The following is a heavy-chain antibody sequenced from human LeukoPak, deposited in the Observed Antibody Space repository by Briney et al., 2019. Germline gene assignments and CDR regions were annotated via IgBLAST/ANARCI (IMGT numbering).Heavy chain of an antibody. CDR1: GYTFTSYD. V-gene: IGHV1-8*03. CDR2: MNPNSGNT. J-gene: IGHJ4*02. D-gene: IGHD2-2*02. Sequence: GASVKVSCKASGYTFTSYDINWVRQATGQGLEWMGWMNPNSGNTGYAQKFQGRVTITRNTSISTAYMELSSLRSEDTAVYYCARGSPVRYQGYCSSTSCYRFDYWGQGTLVTVSS. CDR3: ARGSPVRYQGYCSSTSCYRFDY.